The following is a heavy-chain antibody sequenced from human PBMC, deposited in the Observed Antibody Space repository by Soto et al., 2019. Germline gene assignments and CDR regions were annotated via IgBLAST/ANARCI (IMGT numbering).Heavy chain of an antibody. CDR1: GYTFTSYD. D-gene: IGHD2-2*01. Sequence: ASVKVSCKASGYTFTSYDINWVRQATGQGLEWMGWMNPNSGNTGYAQKFQGRVTMTRNTSISTAYMELSSLRSDDTAVYYCARGDRVGYCTRTSCSHYYYYMDVWGKGTTVTVSS. J-gene: IGHJ6*03. CDR3: ARGDRVGYCTRTSCSHYYYYMDV. V-gene: IGHV1-8*01. CDR2: MNPNSGNT.